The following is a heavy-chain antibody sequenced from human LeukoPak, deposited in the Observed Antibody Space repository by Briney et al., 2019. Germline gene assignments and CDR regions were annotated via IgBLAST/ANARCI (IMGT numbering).Heavy chain of an antibody. V-gene: IGHV4-34*01. CDR3: ARGRPGTGNHYFDL. J-gene: IGHJ2*01. D-gene: IGHD1-14*01. CDR1: GGSYSGYY. Sequence: PSETLSLTCAVYGGSYSGYYWSWIRQPPGKGLEWVGEIHYSGATNYKPSLKSRATILGDTSKNQISLKLTSVTAADTALYYCARGRPGTGNHYFDLWGRGTLVTVSS. CDR2: IHYSGAT.